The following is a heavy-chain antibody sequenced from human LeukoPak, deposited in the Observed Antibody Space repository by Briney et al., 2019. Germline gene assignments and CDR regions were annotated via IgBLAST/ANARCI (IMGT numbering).Heavy chain of an antibody. D-gene: IGHD1-1*01. Sequence: SETLSLTCAVYGGSFSGYYWSWIRQPPGKGLERIGEINHSGSTNYNPSLKSRVTISVDTSKNQFSLKLSSVTAADTAVYYCTLNNWYENGFDPWGQGTLVTVSS. CDR1: GGSFSGYY. CDR3: TLNNWYENGFDP. CDR2: INHSGST. J-gene: IGHJ5*02. V-gene: IGHV4-34*03.